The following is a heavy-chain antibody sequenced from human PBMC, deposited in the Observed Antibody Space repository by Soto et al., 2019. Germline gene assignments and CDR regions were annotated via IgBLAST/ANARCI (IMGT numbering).Heavy chain of an antibody. CDR3: ARMRGYYYYMDV. J-gene: IGHJ6*03. CDR2: IGTAGDT. V-gene: IGHV3-13*01. Sequence: GGSLRLSCAASGFTFSSYDMHWVRQATGKGLEWVSAIGTAGDTYYPGSVKGRFTISRENAKNSLYLQMNSLRAGDTAVYYCARMRGYYYYMDVWGKGTTVTVSS. CDR1: GFTFSSYD.